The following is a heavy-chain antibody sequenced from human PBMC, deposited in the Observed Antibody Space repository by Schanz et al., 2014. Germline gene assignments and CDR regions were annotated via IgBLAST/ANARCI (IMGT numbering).Heavy chain of an antibody. V-gene: IGHV3-33*06. CDR1: GFTFSSYG. CDR2: IWFDGNNK. CDR3: AKALKPYIASRNGLDV. J-gene: IGHJ6*02. Sequence: QVQLVESGGGVVQPGRSLRLSCATSGFTFSSYGMHWVRQAPGKGLEWVAVIWFDGNNKYYADSVKGRFTISRDNSKNTLYLQMNSLRAEDTAVYYCAKALKPYIASRNGLDVWGQGTTVTVSS. D-gene: IGHD3-16*01.